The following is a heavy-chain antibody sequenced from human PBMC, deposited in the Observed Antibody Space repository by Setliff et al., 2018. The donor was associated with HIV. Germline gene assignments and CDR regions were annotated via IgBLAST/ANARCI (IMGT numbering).Heavy chain of an antibody. J-gene: IGHJ4*02. Sequence: PSETLSLTCGVSGDSVRKSNWWSWVRQTPGKGLEWIGEINHSGSTNYNPSLKTRVTTSVDKSKNQFSLNLSSVTAADTAVYYCVRGGHWRFDYWGQGTLVTVSS. V-gene: IGHV4-4*02. CDR3: VRGGHWRFDY. CDR1: GDSVRKSNW. CDR2: INHSGST. D-gene: IGHD1-1*01.